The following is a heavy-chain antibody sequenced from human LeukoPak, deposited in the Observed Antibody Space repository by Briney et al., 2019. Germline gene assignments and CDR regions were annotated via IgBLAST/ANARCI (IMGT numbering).Heavy chain of an antibody. CDR1: GDSVSSDTAA. CDR3: ARAKTVAAYYFDY. Sequence: SQTLSLTCAISGDSVSSDTAAWNWIRQSPSRGLEWLGRTYYRSRWYNDYAVSVKSRITINPDTSKNQFSLQLTSVTPEDTALYYCARAKTVAAYYFDYWAQGTLVTVSS. V-gene: IGHV6-1*01. D-gene: IGHD4-23*01. J-gene: IGHJ4*02. CDR2: TYYRSRWYN.